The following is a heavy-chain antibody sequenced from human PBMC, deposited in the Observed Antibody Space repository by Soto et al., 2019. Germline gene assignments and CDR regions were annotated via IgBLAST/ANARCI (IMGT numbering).Heavy chain of an antibody. CDR1: GYTFTSYY. V-gene: IGHV1-46*03. CDR3: ATDIAIVRLEYYCYGMDV. J-gene: IGHJ6*02. Sequence: GASVKVSCKASGYTFTSYYMHWVRQAPGQGLEWMGIINPSGGSTSYAQKFQGRVTMTRDTSTSTVYMELSSLRSEDTAVYYCATDIAIVRLEYYCYGMDVRGQGTTVPVS. D-gene: IGHD5-18*01. CDR2: INPSGGST.